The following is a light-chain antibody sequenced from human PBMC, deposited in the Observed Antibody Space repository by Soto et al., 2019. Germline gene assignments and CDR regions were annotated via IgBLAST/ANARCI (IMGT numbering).Light chain of an antibody. CDR1: QSVSSK. J-gene: IGKJ1*01. CDR2: RAS. Sequence: EIVMTQSPATLSVSPGERATLSCRASQSVSSKLAWYQQKPGQPPRLLIYRASTRATDIPARFSGSASGTEFTLTISSLQSEDFAVYYCQQYNNWPPATFGQGTRVEIK. CDR3: QQYNNWPPAT. V-gene: IGKV3-15*01.